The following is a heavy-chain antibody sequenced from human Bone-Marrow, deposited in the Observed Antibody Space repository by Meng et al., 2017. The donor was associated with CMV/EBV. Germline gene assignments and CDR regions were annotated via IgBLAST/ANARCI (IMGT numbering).Heavy chain of an antibody. J-gene: IGHJ6*02. D-gene: IGHD2-2*02. V-gene: IGHV3-30*04. Sequence: GESLKISCAASGFTFSSYAMNWVRQAPGKGLEWVAAISYDGSNKYYADSVKGRFTISRYTSKNTLYLQMNSLIAEDTALYYRARALGDIVVVPAARPHNNDDYYGKDDWGQGTTVTVSS. CDR2: ISYDGSNK. CDR1: GFTFSSYA. CDR3: ARALGDIVVVPAARPHNNDDYYGKDD.